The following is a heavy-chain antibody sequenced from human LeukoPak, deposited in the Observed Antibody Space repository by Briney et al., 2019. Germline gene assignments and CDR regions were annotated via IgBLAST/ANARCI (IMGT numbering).Heavy chain of an antibody. D-gene: IGHD1-1*01. CDR1: GGSFTDYY. J-gene: IGHJ4*02. CDR3: ARAGRGTSSRALDY. Sequence: SETLSLTCAISGGSFTDYYWSWIRQPPGKGLEWIWDINDSGSTNSSPSLKSRVVISLDTSKSQLSLNLSPVTAAGTATYFCARAGRGTSSRALDYWGQGTLVTVSS. V-gene: IGHV4-34*01. CDR2: INDSGST.